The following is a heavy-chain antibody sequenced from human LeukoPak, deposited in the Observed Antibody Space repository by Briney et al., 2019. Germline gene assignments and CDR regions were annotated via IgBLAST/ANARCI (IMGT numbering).Heavy chain of an antibody. D-gene: IGHD6-19*01. J-gene: IGHJ3*01. Sequence: PSETLSLTCTVSGGSITGYYWTWIRRPPGKGLEWIGYIYYSGSTNYNPSLKSRVSISVDTSKNQFSLKLSSVTAADTAVYYCARGLPGYSGGDDAFDFWGQGTVVTVS. CDR3: ARGLPGYSGGDDAFDF. V-gene: IGHV4-59*01. CDR1: GGSITGYY. CDR2: IYYSGST.